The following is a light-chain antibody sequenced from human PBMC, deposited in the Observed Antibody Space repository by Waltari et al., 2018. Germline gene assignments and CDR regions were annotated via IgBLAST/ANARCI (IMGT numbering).Light chain of an antibody. V-gene: IGLV2-11*01. CDR1: SSDVGGYNY. CDR2: DVN. J-gene: IGLJ1*01. Sequence: QSALTQPRSVSGSPGQSVTISCTGTSSDVGGYNYVSWYQHHPGKAPKLMIYDVNKRPSGVPDRFSGSKSGNTASLTISGLQAEDEADYYCCSYASSYISYVFGTETKVTVL. CDR3: CSYASSYISYV.